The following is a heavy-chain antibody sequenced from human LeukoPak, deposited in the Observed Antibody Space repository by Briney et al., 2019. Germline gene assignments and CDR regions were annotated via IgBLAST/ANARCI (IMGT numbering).Heavy chain of an antibody. CDR3: AKLGGGFGYFDY. CDR1: GFTFSSYG. V-gene: IGHV3-23*01. J-gene: IGHJ4*02. CDR2: ISGSGGST. D-gene: IGHD3-16*01. Sequence: GGSLRLSCAASGFTFSSYGMSWVRQAPGKGLEWVSAISGSGGSTYYADSVKGRFTISRDNSKNTLYLQMNSLRAEDTAVYYCAKLGGGFGYFDYWGQGTLVTVSS.